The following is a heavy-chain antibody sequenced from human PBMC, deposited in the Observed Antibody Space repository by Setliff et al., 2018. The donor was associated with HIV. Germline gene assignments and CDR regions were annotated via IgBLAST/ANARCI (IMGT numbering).Heavy chain of an antibody. D-gene: IGHD3-16*01. CDR1: GDSITRSRYW. CDR3: VRRGPHGPDLGYKAEGIDP. V-gene: IGHV4-39*01. J-gene: IGHJ5*02. CDR2: ISHRGGL. Sequence: PSETLSLTCNVSGDSITRSRYWWGWIRQSPGKGLQWLADISHRGGLAYRESLKRRLTISRDTSKNQISLRLTSVTAADTAVYYCVRRGPHGPDLGYKAEGIDPWGQGVLVTVSS.